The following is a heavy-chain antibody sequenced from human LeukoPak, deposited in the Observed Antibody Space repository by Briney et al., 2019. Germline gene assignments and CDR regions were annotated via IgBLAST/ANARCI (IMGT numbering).Heavy chain of an antibody. Sequence: GASVKVSCGASGYSFTSYGISWVRQAPGQGLEWMGCISAYNGNTNYAQSLQGRVTMTTDTSSSTAYMELRSLRSDDTAVYYCARLWSYYSLTFDYWGQGTLVTVSS. V-gene: IGHV1-18*01. J-gene: IGHJ4*02. CDR2: ISAYNGNT. CDR3: ARLWSYYSLTFDY. CDR1: GYSFTSYG. D-gene: IGHD1-26*01.